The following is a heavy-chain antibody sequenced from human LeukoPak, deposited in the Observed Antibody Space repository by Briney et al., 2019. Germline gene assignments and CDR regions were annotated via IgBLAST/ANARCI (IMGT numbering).Heavy chain of an antibody. D-gene: IGHD3-3*01. Sequence: GRSLRLSCAASGFTFSSYAMHGVRQAPGKGLEWVAVISYDGSNKYYADSVKGRLTISIDNSKNTPYLQMNSLRAEDTAVYYCARDRYDFWSGYSSYYYYMDVWGKGTTVTVSS. CDR2: ISYDGSNK. CDR3: ARDRYDFWSGYSSYYYYMDV. CDR1: GFTFSSYA. V-gene: IGHV3-30*01. J-gene: IGHJ6*03.